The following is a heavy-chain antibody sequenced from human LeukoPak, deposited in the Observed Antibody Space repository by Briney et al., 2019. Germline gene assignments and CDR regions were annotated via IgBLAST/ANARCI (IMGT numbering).Heavy chain of an antibody. V-gene: IGHV3-53*01. D-gene: IGHD6-13*01. CDR2: LYSGGNT. CDR3: AREGASSSLGY. Sequence: PGGSLRLSCVVSGFTVSSNYMSWVRQAPGKGLEWVSVLYSGGNTYHADSEKGRFTISRDNSKNTLYLQMNSLRAEDTAVYYCAREGASSSLGYWGQGTLVTVSS. CDR1: GFTVSSNY. J-gene: IGHJ4*02.